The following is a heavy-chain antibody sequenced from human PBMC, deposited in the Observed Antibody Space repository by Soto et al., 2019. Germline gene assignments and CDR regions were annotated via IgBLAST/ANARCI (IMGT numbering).Heavy chain of an antibody. J-gene: IGHJ4*02. CDR1: GYTFTSYA. CDR3: ASSEQQLVEFDY. D-gene: IGHD6-13*01. CDR2: INAGNGNT. Sequence: QVQLVQSGAEVKKPGASVKVSCKASGYTFTSYAMHWVRQAPGQRLEWMGWINAGNGNTKYSQKFQGRVTITRDTSASKAYMELSSLRSEDTAVYYCASSEQQLVEFDYWGQGTLVTVSS. V-gene: IGHV1-3*01.